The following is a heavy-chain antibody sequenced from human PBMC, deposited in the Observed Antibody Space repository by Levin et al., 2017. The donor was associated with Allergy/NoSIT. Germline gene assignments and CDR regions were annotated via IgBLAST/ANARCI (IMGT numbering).Heavy chain of an antibody. D-gene: IGHD2-15*01. V-gene: IGHV3-15*01. CDR1: GFTFSNAW. Sequence: PGGSLRLSCAASGFTFSNAWMSWVRQAPGKGLEWVGRIKSKTDGGTTDYAAPVKGRFTISRDDSKNTLYLQMNSLKTEDTAVYYCTTESGDPYCSGGSCYSPYYYYYGMDVWGQGTTVTVSS. CDR3: TTESGDPYCSGGSCYSPYYYYYGMDV. J-gene: IGHJ6*02. CDR2: IKSKTDGGTT.